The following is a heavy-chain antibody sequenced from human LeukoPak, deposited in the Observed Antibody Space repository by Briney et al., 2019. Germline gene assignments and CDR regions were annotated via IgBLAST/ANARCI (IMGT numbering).Heavy chain of an antibody. V-gene: IGHV1-69*05. D-gene: IGHD4-17*01. J-gene: IGHJ4*02. CDR3: ARDYAVFDY. CDR1: GGTFSSYA. CDR2: IIPIFGTA. Sequence: ASVKVSCKASGGTFSSYAISWVRQAPGQGLEWMGGIIPIFGTANYAQKFQGRVTMTRDTSTSTVYMELSSLRSEDTAVYYCARDYAVFDYWGQGTLVTVSS.